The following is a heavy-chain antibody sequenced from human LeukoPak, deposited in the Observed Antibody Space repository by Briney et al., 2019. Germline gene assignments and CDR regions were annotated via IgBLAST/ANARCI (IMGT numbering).Heavy chain of an antibody. Sequence: GESLKISCKGSGYSFTSYWIGWVRQMPGKGLEWMGIIYPGDSDTRYSPSFQGQVTISADKSISTAYLQWSSLKASDTAMYYCARRVGAGTTYTNYYYMDVWGKGTTVTVSS. D-gene: IGHD1-14*01. CDR3: ARRVGAGTTYTNYYYMDV. CDR1: GYSFTSYW. CDR2: IYPGDSDT. V-gene: IGHV5-51*01. J-gene: IGHJ6*03.